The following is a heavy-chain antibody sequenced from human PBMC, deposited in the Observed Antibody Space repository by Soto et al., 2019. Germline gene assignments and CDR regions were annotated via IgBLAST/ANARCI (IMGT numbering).Heavy chain of an antibody. D-gene: IGHD1-26*01. Sequence: VQLLESGGGLVQPGGSLRLSCAASGFTFSSYAMSWVRQAPGKGLEWVSAISGSGGSTYYADSVKGRFTISRDNSKNTLYLQMNSLRAEDTAVYYCAKCGSGSYAYYYYGMDVWGQGTTVTVSS. CDR1: GFTFSSYA. V-gene: IGHV3-23*01. J-gene: IGHJ6*02. CDR2: ISGSGGST. CDR3: AKCGSGSYAYYYYGMDV.